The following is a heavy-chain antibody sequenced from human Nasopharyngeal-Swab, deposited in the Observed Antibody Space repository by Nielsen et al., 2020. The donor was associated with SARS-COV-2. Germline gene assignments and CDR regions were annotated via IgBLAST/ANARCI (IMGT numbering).Heavy chain of an antibody. J-gene: IGHJ2*01. Sequence: SETLSLTCTVSGGSISSGGYYWSWIRQHPGKGLEWIGYIYYSGSTYYNPSLKSRVTISVDTSKNQFSLKLSSVTAADTAVYYCAREGQDYGDYVGWYFDLWGRGTLVTVSS. D-gene: IGHD4-17*01. CDR3: AREGQDYGDYVGWYFDL. CDR2: IYYSGST. V-gene: IGHV4-31*03. CDR1: GGSISSGGYY.